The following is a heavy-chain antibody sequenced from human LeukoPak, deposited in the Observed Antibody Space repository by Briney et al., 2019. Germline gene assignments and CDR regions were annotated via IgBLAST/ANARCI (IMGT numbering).Heavy chain of an antibody. J-gene: IGHJ4*02. Sequence: ASVKVSCKASGGTFSSYAISWVRQAPGQELEWMGGIIPIFGTANYAQKFQGRVTITTDESTSTAYMELSSLRSEDTAVYYCATRPSQYDFWSGYYQQPEYYFDYWGQGTLVTVSS. CDR3: ATRPSQYDFWSGYYQQPEYYFDY. CDR1: GGTFSSYA. CDR2: IIPIFGTA. V-gene: IGHV1-69*05. D-gene: IGHD3-3*01.